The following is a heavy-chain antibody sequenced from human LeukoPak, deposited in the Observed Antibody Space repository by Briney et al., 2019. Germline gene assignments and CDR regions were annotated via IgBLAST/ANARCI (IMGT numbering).Heavy chain of an antibody. CDR3: ARGGAAAGSLFDP. CDR2: ISSSSSYI. V-gene: IGHV3-21*01. Sequence: GGSLGLSCAASGFTFSSYSMNWVRQAPGKGLEWVSPISSSSSYIYYADSVKGRFTISRDNAKNSLYLQMNSLRAEDTAVYYCARGGAAAGSLFDPWGQGTLVTVSS. J-gene: IGHJ5*02. D-gene: IGHD6-13*01. CDR1: GFTFSSYS.